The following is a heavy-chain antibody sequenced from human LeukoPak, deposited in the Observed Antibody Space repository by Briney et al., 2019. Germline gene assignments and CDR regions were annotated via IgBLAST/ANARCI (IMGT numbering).Heavy chain of an antibody. CDR3: AKDVDYGGNRYYYYYYMDV. V-gene: IGHV3-23*01. CDR1: GFTFSSYA. CDR2: ISGSSGST. J-gene: IGHJ6*03. Sequence: GGSLRLSCAASGFTFSSYAMSWVRQAPGKGLEWVSAISGSSGSTYYADSVKGRFTISRDNSKNTLYLQMNSLRAEDTAVYYCAKDVDYGGNRYYYYYYMDVWGKGTTVTVSS. D-gene: IGHD4-23*01.